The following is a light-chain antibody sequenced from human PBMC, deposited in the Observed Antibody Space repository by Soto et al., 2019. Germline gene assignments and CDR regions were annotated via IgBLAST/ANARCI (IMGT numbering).Light chain of an antibody. CDR3: QQYGHSPPFT. Sequence: EIVLTQSPGTLSLSPGERATLSCRASQSVPSTYLAWYQQRPGQAPRLLIYGVSTRAPGIPDRFSGSGSGTYFTLTISSLEPEDFAVYFCQQYGHSPPFTFGPGTKVDFK. J-gene: IGKJ3*01. V-gene: IGKV3-20*01. CDR2: GVS. CDR1: QSVPSTY.